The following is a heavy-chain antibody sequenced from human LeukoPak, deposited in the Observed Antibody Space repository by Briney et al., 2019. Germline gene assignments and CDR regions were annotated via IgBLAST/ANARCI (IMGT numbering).Heavy chain of an antibody. CDR1: GGSISSYY. CDR3: ARARTVYYFDY. Sequence: ETLSLTCTVSGGSISSYYWSWIRQPPGKGLEWIGYIYYSGSTNYNPSLKSRVTISVDTSKNQFSLKLSSVTAADTAVYYCARARTVYYFDYWGQGTLVTVSS. J-gene: IGHJ4*02. CDR2: IYYSGST. V-gene: IGHV4-59*01.